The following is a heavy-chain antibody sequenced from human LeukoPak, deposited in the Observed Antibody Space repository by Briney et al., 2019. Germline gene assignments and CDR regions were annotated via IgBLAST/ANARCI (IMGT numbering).Heavy chain of an antibody. J-gene: IGHJ4*02. CDR3: TTDEIPNYYGSGSYYTVDY. CDR1: GFTFSNAW. D-gene: IGHD3-10*01. Sequence: GGPLRLSCAASGFTFSNAWMSWVRQAPGKGLEWVGRIKSKTDGGTTDYAAPVKGRFTISRDDSKNTLYLQMNSLKTEDTAVYYCTTDEIPNYYGSGSYYTVDYWGQGTLVTVSS. CDR2: IKSKTDGGTT. V-gene: IGHV3-15*01.